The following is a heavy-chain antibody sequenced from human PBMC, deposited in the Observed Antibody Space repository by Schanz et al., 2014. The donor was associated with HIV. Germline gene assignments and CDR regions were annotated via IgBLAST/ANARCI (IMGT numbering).Heavy chain of an antibody. D-gene: IGHD3-3*01. CDR1: GFTFSSHA. CDR2: ISGRGGRT. J-gene: IGHJ6*02. V-gene: IGHV3-23*04. CDR3: AKTGWSQGNYYYYYGMDV. Sequence: VQLVESGGGVVQPGRSLRLSCAASGFTFSSHAMSWVRQAAGKGLEWVSSISGRGGRTYHADSAKGRFTISRDNSKNTVYLQMNSLRAEDTAVYYCAKTGWSQGNYYYYYGMDVWGQGTTVTVSS.